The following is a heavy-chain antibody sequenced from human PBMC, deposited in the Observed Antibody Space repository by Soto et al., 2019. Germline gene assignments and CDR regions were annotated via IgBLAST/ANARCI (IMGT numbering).Heavy chain of an antibody. V-gene: IGHV4-31*03. CDR1: GGSISSGGYY. J-gene: IGHJ4*02. D-gene: IGHD1-20*01. Sequence: TSETLSLTCTVSGGSISSGGYYWSWIRQHPGKGLEWIGYIYYSGSTYYNPSLKSRVTISVDTSKNQFSLKLSSVTAADTAVYYCARERITGTTELDYWGQGTLVTVSS. CDR2: IYYSGST. CDR3: ARERITGTTELDY.